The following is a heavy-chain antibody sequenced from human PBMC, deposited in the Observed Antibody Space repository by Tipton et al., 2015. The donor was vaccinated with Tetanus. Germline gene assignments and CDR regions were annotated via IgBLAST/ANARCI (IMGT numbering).Heavy chain of an antibody. CDR2: INPSGGA. D-gene: IGHD3-22*01. CDR1: GGAFSGHY. Sequence: TLSLTCTVSGGAFSGHYWSWIRQPPGEGLEWIGEINPSGGASYNPSLKSRVTISVGTSKNQFSLQLSSMTAADTAVVFCARSFFDGSGYKIDNLGQGPLVTVSS. CDR3: ARSFFDGSGYKIDN. V-gene: IGHV4-34*01. J-gene: IGHJ4*02.